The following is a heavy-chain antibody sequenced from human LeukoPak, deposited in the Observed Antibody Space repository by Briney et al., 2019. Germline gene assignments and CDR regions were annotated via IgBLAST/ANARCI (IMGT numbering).Heavy chain of an antibody. CDR3: ARRGAVAPFDY. CDR2: IYYSGST. J-gene: IGHJ4*02. D-gene: IGHD6-19*01. Sequence: SETLSLTCTVSGGSISSGDYYWSWIRQPPGKGLEWIGYIYYSGSTNYNPSLKSRVTISVDTSKNQFSLKLSSVTAADTAVYYCARRGAVAPFDYWGQGTLVTVSS. CDR1: GGSISSGDYY. V-gene: IGHV4-30-4*01.